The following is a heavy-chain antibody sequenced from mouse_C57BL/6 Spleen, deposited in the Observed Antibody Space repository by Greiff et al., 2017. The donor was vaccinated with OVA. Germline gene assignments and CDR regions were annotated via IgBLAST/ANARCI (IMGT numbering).Heavy chain of an antibody. CDR1: GYAFSSSW. CDR2: IYPGDGDT. V-gene: IGHV1-82*01. Sequence: VQLQQSGPELVKPGASVKISCKASGYAFSSSWMNWVKQRPGKGLEWIGRIYPGDGDTNYNGKFKGKATLTADKSSSTAYMQLSSLTSEDSAVYFCARDNYGYDGDYWGQGTTLTVSS. J-gene: IGHJ2*01. CDR3: ARDNYGYDGDY. D-gene: IGHD2-2*01.